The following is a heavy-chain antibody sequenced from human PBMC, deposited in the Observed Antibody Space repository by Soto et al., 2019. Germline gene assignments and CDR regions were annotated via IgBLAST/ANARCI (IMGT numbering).Heavy chain of an antibody. J-gene: IGHJ4*02. D-gene: IGHD6-13*01. CDR2: ISGNTIYR. CDR3: ARHGEAAPGRLDN. Sequence: PGGSLRLSCATSGFTFSDHYMSWIRQAPGKGLEWVSYISGNTIYRNNADSVKGRFTISRDNSKNSLYLQINSLRAEDTAVYYCARHGEAAPGRLDNWGQGTVVTVSS. V-gene: IGHV3-11*03. CDR1: GFTFSDHY.